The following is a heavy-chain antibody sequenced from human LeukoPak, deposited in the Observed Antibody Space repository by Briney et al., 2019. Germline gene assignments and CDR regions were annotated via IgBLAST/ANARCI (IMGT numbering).Heavy chain of an antibody. J-gene: IGHJ4*02. CDR2: IGTSSTTI. CDR1: GFTFSSYT. CDR3: VREGLECSGSSCQRAAFDY. D-gene: IGHD2-2*01. V-gene: IGHV3-48*02. Sequence: GGSLRLSCAASGFTFSSYTMNWVRQPPGKGLEWVSNIGTSSTTIYYADSVKGRFTISRDNAKNSLYLQMNSLRDEDTAMYYCVREGLECSGSSCQRAAFDYWGQGTLVTVSS.